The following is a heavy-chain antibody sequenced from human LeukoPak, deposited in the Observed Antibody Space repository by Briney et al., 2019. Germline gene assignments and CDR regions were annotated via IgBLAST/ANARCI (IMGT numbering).Heavy chain of an antibody. CDR1: GYTFTAYY. CDR2: ISPNSGGT. J-gene: IGHJ4*02. D-gene: IGHD5-12*01. V-gene: IGHV1-2*02. Sequence: ASVKVSCKASGYTFTAYYIHWVRHAPGQGLEWMGEISPNSGGTNNAQKFQGRVTVTRDTSISTAYMELSGLISDDTAVYYCARGRAQNEDQWLLQGYWGQGTLVTISS. CDR3: ARGRAQNEDQWLLQGY.